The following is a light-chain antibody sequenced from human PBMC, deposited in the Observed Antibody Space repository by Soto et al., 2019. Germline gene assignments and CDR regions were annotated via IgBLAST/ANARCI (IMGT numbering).Light chain of an antibody. Sequence: DIQMTQSPATRSASVGDRVTITCRASQSISSWLAWYQQKPGKVPKLLLYKAYRLESGVPSRFSGSGSGTEFTLTISSLQPDDFATYYCQQYNSNPLTFGGGTNVEIK. CDR2: KAY. CDR3: QQYNSNPLT. V-gene: IGKV1-5*03. J-gene: IGKJ4*02. CDR1: QSISSW.